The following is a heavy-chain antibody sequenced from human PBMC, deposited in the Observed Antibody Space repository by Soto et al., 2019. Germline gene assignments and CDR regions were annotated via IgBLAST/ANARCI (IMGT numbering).Heavy chain of an antibody. CDR2: IYNGGST. CDR1: GDSVSSVGFH. J-gene: IGHJ4*02. V-gene: IGHV4-30-4*01. Sequence: QVQLQESGPGLVKPSETLSLTCTVSGDSVSSVGFHWAWLRRPPGKGLEWIGYIYNGGSTYYRPSLESRMHMSLDATRNPYSLRLTSVTAADTAVYFCARGPVGLDTISYFDDWGQGKLVTVSS. D-gene: IGHD3-3*01. CDR3: ARGPVGLDTISYFDD.